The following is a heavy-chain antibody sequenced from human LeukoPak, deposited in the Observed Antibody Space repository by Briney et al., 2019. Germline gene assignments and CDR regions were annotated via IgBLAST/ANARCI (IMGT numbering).Heavy chain of an antibody. Sequence: GGSLRLSCAASGFTFDDYAMHWVRQAPGKGLEWVAVISYDGSNKYYADSVKGRFTISRDNSKNTLYLQMNSLRAEDTAVYYCAGTYYYDSSGYPSFDYWGQGTLVTVSS. J-gene: IGHJ4*02. CDR2: ISYDGSNK. D-gene: IGHD3-22*01. CDR1: GFTFDDYA. V-gene: IGHV3-30*03. CDR3: AGTYYYDSSGYPSFDY.